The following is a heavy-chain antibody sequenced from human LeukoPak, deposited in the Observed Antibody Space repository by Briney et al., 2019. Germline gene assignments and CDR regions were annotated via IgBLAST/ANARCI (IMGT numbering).Heavy chain of an antibody. Sequence: SETLSLTCAVYGGSSSGYYWSWIRQPPGEGLEWIGNIYYSGSTYFNPSLKSRLTISVDTSKNQFSLKLSAVTAADTAVYFCASVRRGFGESSKYYSYYYMDVWGNGTTVTISS. V-gene: IGHV4-34*01. J-gene: IGHJ6*03. CDR1: GGSSSGYY. D-gene: IGHD3-10*01. CDR3: ASVRRGFGESSKYYSYYYMDV. CDR2: IYYSGST.